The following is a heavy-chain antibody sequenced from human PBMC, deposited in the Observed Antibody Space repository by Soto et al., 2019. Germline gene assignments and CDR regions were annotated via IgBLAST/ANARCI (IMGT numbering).Heavy chain of an antibody. CDR2: ISSSSSTI. Sequence: EVQVVESGGGLVQPGGSLRLSCAASGFTFSRYGMNWVRQAPGKGPEWVAYISSSSSTIYYADSVKGRFTISRDNAKNSLYLLRNSRRGEDTAVYYCARDGYCVSTTCYFLPDVWGQGTTVTVSS. D-gene: IGHD2-2*03. V-gene: IGHV3-48*01. CDR1: GFTFSRYG. J-gene: IGHJ6*02. CDR3: ARDGYCVSTTCYFLPDV.